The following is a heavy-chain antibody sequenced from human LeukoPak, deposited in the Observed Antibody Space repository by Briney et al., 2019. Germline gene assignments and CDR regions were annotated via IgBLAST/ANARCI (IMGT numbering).Heavy chain of an antibody. V-gene: IGHV3-30*04. J-gene: IGHJ4*02. Sequence: PGGSLRLSCAASGFTFSGSAMHWVRQAPGKGLEWVAVISYDGSNKYYADSVKGRFTISRDNSKNTLYLQMNSLRAEDTAVYYCARDSPNEAILWWSIDYWGQGTLVTVSS. CDR3: ARDSPNEAILWWSIDY. CDR1: GFTFSGSA. D-gene: IGHD2-21*01. CDR2: ISYDGSNK.